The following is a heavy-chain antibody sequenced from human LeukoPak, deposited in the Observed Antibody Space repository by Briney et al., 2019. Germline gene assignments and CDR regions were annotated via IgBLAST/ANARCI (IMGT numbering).Heavy chain of an antibody. D-gene: IGHD2-8*02. Sequence: PGGSLRLSCAASEFTFSSYAMSWVRPAPGKGLEWVSGISSGGGTTYYADSVKGRFTISRDNAKNSVYLQMNSLRAEDTAVYYCATGPSGYFFNYWGQGTLVTVSS. CDR3: ATGPSGYFFNY. CDR2: ISSGGGTT. J-gene: IGHJ4*02. CDR1: EFTFSSYA. V-gene: IGHV3-23*01.